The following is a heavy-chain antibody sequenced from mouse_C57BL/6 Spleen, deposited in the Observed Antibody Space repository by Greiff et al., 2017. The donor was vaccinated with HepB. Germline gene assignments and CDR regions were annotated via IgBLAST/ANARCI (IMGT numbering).Heavy chain of an antibody. CDR3: ARMDYGSSSPFDY. D-gene: IGHD1-1*01. J-gene: IGHJ2*01. CDR2: IWSGGST. Sequence: VMLVESGPGLVQPSQSLSITCTVSGFSLTSYGVHWVRQSPGKGLEWLGVIWSGGSTDYNAAFISRLSISKDNSKSQVFFKMNSLQADDTAIYYCARMDYGSSSPFDYWGQGTTLTVSS. CDR1: GFSLTSYG. V-gene: IGHV2-2*01.